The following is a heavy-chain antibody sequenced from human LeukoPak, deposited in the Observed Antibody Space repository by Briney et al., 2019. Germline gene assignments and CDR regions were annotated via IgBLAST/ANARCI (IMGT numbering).Heavy chain of an antibody. V-gene: IGHV4-59*01. CDR3: ARLDYYDSSGTFDY. J-gene: IGHJ4*02. D-gene: IGHD3-22*01. CDR1: GGSISSYY. Sequence: SETLSLTCTVSGGSISSYYWSWIRQPPGKGLEWIGYIYYSGSTNYNPSLKSRVTISVDTSKNQFSLKLSSVTAADTAVYYCARLDYYDSSGTFDYWGQGTLVTVSS. CDR2: IYYSGST.